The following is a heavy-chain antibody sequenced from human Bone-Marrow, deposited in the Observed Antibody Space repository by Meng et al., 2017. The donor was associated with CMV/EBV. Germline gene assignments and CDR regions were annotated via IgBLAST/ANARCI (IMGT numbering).Heavy chain of an antibody. CDR3: ARDRCSSTSCSLDYYYGMDV. CDR2: IYYNGST. D-gene: IGHD2-2*01. Sequence: SETLSLTCTVSGGSISSSRYYWGWIRQPPGKGLEWIGYIYYNGSTNYNPSLKSRVTISLDTSKNQFSLKLTSVTAADTAMYYCARDRCSSTSCSLDYYYGMDVWGRGTTVTVSS. J-gene: IGHJ6*02. V-gene: IGHV4-61*01. CDR1: GGSISSSRYY.